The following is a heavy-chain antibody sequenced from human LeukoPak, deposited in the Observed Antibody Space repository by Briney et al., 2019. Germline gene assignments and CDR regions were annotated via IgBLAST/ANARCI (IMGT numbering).Heavy chain of an antibody. V-gene: IGHV1-46*01. CDR3: ARAYLLPEFGELPYFDL. D-gene: IGHD3-10*01. CDR2: INPSGGGT. J-gene: IGHJ2*01. CDR1: GYTFISNY. Sequence: GASVKVSCKASGYTFISNYIHWVRQAPGQGLEWMGIINPSGGGTSYAQKFQGRVTMTRDTSTSTVYMELSSLRFEDTAMYYCARAYLLPEFGELPYFDLWGRGTLVTVSS.